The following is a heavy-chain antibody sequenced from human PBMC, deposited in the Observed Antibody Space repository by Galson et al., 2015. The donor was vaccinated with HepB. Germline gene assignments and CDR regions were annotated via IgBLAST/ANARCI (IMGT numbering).Heavy chain of an antibody. CDR2: INPSTGST. Sequence: QSGAEVKKPGASVKVSCKAFGYTFTTYYMHWVRQAPGQGLEWIGIINPSTGSTNYAQKFQGRVTMTRDTSTSTVYMEMSSLRSEDTAVYYYARRGEPTADYLKYWGQGTLVTVSS. J-gene: IGHJ4*02. D-gene: IGHD4-11*01. V-gene: IGHV1-46*01. CDR3: ARRGEPTADYLKY. CDR1: GYTFTTYY.